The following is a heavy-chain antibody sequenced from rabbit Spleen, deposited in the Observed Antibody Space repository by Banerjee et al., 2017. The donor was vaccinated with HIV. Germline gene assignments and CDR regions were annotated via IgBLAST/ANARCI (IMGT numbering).Heavy chain of an antibody. J-gene: IGHJ3*01. Sequence: QLKESGGGLVQPGGSLKLSCKGSGFDFSSYGLSWVRQAPGKGLEWIGYIDPLFGTTYYANWVNGRFTISRHNAQNTLYLQLNSLTAADTATYFCVRGASSSGYYSSWGQGTLVTVS. V-gene: IGHV1S7*01. CDR3: VRGASSSGYYSS. CDR1: GFDFSSYG. CDR2: IDPLFGTT. D-gene: IGHD1-1*01.